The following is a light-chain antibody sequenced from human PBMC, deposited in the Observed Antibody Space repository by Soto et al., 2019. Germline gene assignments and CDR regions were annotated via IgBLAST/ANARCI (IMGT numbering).Light chain of an antibody. Sequence: EIVLTQSPATLSLSPGDRATLSCRASQSTDTYFVSWQQKTPRQPPRLLNYGSYSTTTGTPDRISGSGAGNFSPTTSSLLPHDVAALYYWQQDGTSPLTFGGGTKVEIK. J-gene: IGKJ4*01. V-gene: IGKV3-20*01. CDR2: GSY. CDR1: QSTDTYF. CDR3: QQDGTSPLT.